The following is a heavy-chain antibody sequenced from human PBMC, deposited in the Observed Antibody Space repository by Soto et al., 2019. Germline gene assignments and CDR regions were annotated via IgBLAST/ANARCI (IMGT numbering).Heavy chain of an antibody. J-gene: IGHJ4*02. CDR1: GGSIGNSNW. D-gene: IGHD1-26*01. CDR2: IFHSGST. V-gene: IGHV4-4*02. CDR3: AHRPIVGAAI. Sequence: SETLSLTCAVFGGSIGNSNWWTWVRQPPGKGLDWIGEIFHSGSTNYNSSLMGRVTISVDKANNQFSLKLSSVTAADTAVYYCAHRPIVGAAIWGQGTLVTVSS.